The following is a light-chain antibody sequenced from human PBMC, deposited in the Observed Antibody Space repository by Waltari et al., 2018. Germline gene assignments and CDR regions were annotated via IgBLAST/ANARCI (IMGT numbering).Light chain of an antibody. Sequence: QSVLTQPPSASGTPGQRVTISCSGRRSNIGDNYVYWYQHHPGTAPNLLIFSNTQRPSGVRDRFSGSKSGTSASLAISGLRSEDEGDYYCAAWDDTLSHWVFGGGTKLTVL. CDR1: RSNIGDNY. V-gene: IGLV1-47*01. CDR2: SNT. CDR3: AAWDDTLSHWV. J-gene: IGLJ3*02.